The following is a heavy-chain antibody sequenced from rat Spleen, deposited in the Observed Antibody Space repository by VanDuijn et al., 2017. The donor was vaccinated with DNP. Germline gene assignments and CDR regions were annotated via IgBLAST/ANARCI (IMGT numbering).Heavy chain of an antibody. CDR3: TTHDITVALFAY. V-gene: IGHV5S13*01. D-gene: IGHD1-1*01. J-gene: IGHJ2*01. CDR1: GFTFSNYG. Sequence: EVQLVESGGGLVQPGRSLKLSCTASGFTFSNYGMAWVRQAPTKGLEWVASISTGGGNTYYRDSVKGRFTISRDNAKNTQYLQMDSLRSEDTATYFCTTHDITVALFAYWGQGVMVTVSS. CDR2: ISTGGGNT.